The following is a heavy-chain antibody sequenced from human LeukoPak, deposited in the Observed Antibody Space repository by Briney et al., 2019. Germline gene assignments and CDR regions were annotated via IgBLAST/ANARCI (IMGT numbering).Heavy chain of an antibody. V-gene: IGHV1-69*01. J-gene: IGHJ4*02. CDR3: ARDSEVRRNLWHY. CDR2: IVPIFGTA. CDR1: GGTFSSYA. Sequence: SVKVSCKASGGTFSSYAISWVRQAPGQGLEWIGGIVPIFGTANYAQQFQGRVTITADESTSTVYMELSSLRSEDTAVYYCARDSEVRRNLWHYWGQGTLVTVSS. D-gene: IGHD3-10*01.